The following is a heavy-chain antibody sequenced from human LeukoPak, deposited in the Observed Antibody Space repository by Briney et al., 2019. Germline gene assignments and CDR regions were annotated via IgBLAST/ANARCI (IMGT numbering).Heavy chain of an antibody. CDR1: GFTFSSYE. V-gene: IGHV3-48*03. Sequence: PGGSLRLSCAASGFTFSSYEMNWVRQAPGKGLEWVSYISSSGSTIYYADSVKGRFTISRDNAKNTLYLQMNSLRAEDTAVYYCARVCQVATEYDAFDIWGQGTMVTVSS. D-gene: IGHD5-12*01. J-gene: IGHJ3*02. CDR3: ARVCQVATEYDAFDI. CDR2: ISSSGSTI.